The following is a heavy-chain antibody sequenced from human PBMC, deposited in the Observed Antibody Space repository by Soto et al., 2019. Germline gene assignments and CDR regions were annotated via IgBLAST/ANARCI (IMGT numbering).Heavy chain of an antibody. V-gene: IGHV3-23*01. J-gene: IGHJ4*02. CDR3: VKDYSSSSHCFDY. D-gene: IGHD6-6*01. CDR2: ISGSGGST. CDR1: GFTFSSYA. Sequence: EVQLLESGGGLVQPGGSLRLSCAASGFTFSSYAMSWVRQAPGTGLEWVSAISGSGGSTYYADSVQGRFTISRDTSKNTLYLQLNSLGDADTAVYYGVKDYSSSSHCFDYCGQGTLVTVSS.